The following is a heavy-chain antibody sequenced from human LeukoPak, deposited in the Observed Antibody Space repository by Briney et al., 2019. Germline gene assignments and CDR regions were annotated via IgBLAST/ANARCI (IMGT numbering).Heavy chain of an antibody. V-gene: IGHV3-53*01. CDR1: GFTVSSNY. CDR2: IYSGGST. J-gene: IGHJ6*02. CDR3: ARDLGASYYYSMDV. D-gene: IGHD4-17*01. Sequence: PGGSLRLSCAASGFTVSSNYMSWVRQAPGKGLQWVSIIYSGGSTYYADSAKGRLTISRDNSKNTLYLQMNSLRAEDTAVYYCARDLGASYYYSMDVWGQGTTVTVSS.